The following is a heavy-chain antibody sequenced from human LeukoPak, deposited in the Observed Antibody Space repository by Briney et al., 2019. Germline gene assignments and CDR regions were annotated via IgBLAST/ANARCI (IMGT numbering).Heavy chain of an antibody. CDR1: GFTFSNYW. Sequence: GGSLRLSCAASGFTFSNYWMSWVRQAPGKGMEWVANIKQDGSQKYYVDSVKGRFTISRDNAKNSPYLKMNSLRAEDTAVYYCARRYSYNSVFDYWGQGTLVTVSS. CDR2: IKQDGSQK. J-gene: IGHJ4*02. CDR3: ARRYSYNSVFDY. V-gene: IGHV3-7*01. D-gene: IGHD5-18*01.